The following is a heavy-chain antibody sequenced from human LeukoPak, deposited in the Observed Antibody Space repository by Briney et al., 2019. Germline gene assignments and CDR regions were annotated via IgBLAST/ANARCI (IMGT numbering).Heavy chain of an antibody. Sequence: GASVKVSCKASGYTFTGYYMHWVRQAPGQGLEWMGWINPNSGGTNYAQKFQGRVIMTRDTSISTAYMELSRLRSDDTAVYYCARSPDLRRITIFVDPWGQGTLVTVSS. J-gene: IGHJ5*02. CDR2: INPNSGGT. D-gene: IGHD3-3*01. CDR1: GYTFTGYY. V-gene: IGHV1-2*02. CDR3: ARSPDLRRITIFVDP.